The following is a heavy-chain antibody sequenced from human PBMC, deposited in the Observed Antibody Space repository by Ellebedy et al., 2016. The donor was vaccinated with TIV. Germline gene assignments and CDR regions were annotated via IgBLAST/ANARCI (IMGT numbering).Heavy chain of an antibody. CDR2: ISGNGGTT. J-gene: IGHJ4*02. Sequence: PGGSLRLSCSASGVTFSTYAMHWVRQAPGKGLEYVSVISGNGGTTYFADSVQGRFTISRDNSKNTLYLQMSSLRSEDTAVYYCVKGLGFTSGWFPYFDFWGQGTLVTVSS. CDR3: VKGLGFTSGWFPYFDF. V-gene: IGHV3-64D*06. D-gene: IGHD6-19*01. CDR1: GVTFSTYA.